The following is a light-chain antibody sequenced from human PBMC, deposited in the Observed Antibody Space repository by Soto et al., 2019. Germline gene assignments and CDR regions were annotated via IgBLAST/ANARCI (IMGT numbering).Light chain of an antibody. CDR1: QSISSW. CDR3: QQYTTYWK. J-gene: IGKJ1*01. Sequence: DIQMTQSPSTITQSLLDIDTITYRASQSISSWLAWYQHKPGEAPKLLISQASILESGVPPRFSGSGSGTEFTLTITSLQPDDFTTYFCQQYTTYWKCGQGTKGDIK. V-gene: IGKV1-5*03. CDR2: QAS.